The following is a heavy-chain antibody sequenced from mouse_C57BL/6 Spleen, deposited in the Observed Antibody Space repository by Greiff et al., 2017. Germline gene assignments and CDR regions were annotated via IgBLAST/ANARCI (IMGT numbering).Heavy chain of an antibody. CDR3: GRSTTVVAPVDY. Sequence: EVQLQQSGPELVKPGASVKISCKASGYSFTGYYMNWVKQSPEKSLEWIGEINPSTGGTTYNQKFKAKATLTVDKSSSTAYMQLKSLTSEDSAVYYGGRSTTVVAPVDYWGQGTTLTGSS. J-gene: IGHJ2*01. V-gene: IGHV1-42*01. CDR2: INPSTGGT. CDR1: GYSFTGYY. D-gene: IGHD1-1*01.